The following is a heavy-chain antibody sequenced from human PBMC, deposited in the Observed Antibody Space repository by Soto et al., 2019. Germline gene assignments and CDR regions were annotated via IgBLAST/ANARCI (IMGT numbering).Heavy chain of an antibody. CDR1: GFTFSSYG. D-gene: IGHD6-13*01. J-gene: IGHJ6*02. Sequence: PGGSLRLSCAASGFTFSSYGMHWVRQAPGKGLEWVAVISYDGSNKYYADSVKGRFTISRDNSKNTLYLQMNSLRAEDTAVYYCANLRSSSWYNFPSGMDVWGQGIQVTVSS. CDR3: ANLRSSSWYNFPSGMDV. CDR2: ISYDGSNK. V-gene: IGHV3-30*18.